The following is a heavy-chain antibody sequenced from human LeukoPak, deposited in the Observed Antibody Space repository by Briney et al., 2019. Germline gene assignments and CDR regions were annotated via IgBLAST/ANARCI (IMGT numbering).Heavy chain of an antibody. V-gene: IGHV1-8*01. CDR2: MNPNSGNT. J-gene: IGHJ4*02. CDR3: VRSYRDLTGYYNHFDY. CDR1: GYTFTSYD. Sequence: ASVKVSCKASGYTFTSYDINWVRQATGQGLEWMGWMNPNSGNTGYAQKFQGRVTMTRNTSISTAYMELNSLRPEDTAVYYCVRSYRDLTGYYNHFDYWGQGNLVTVSS. D-gene: IGHD3-9*01.